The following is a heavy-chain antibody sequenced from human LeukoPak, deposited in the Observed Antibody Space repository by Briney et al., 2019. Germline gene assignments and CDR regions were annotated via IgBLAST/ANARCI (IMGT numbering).Heavy chain of an antibody. CDR1: GGSISSHY. J-gene: IGHJ5*02. D-gene: IGHD6-25*01. Sequence: SETLSLTCTVSGGSISSHYWSWIRQPPGKGLEWIGYIYYSGSTNYNPSLKSRVTISVDTSKNQFSLKLSSVTAADTAVYYCASSPRGGSYNWFDPWGQGTLVTVSS. CDR3: ASSPRGGSYNWFDP. V-gene: IGHV4-59*11. CDR2: IYYSGST.